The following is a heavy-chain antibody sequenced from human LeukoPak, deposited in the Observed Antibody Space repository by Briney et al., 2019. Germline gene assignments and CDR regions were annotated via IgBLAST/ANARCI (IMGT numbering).Heavy chain of an antibody. V-gene: IGHV1-18*01. J-gene: IGHJ6*02. D-gene: IGHD2-15*01. Sequence: ASVKVSCKASGGTFSSYAISWVRQAPGQGLEWMGWISAYNGNTNYAQKLQGRVTMTTDTSTSTAYMELRSLRSDDTAVYYCARDIVVVVAATPAFYYYGMDVWGQGTTVTVSS. CDR3: ARDIVVVVAATPAFYYYGMDV. CDR1: GGTFSSYA. CDR2: ISAYNGNT.